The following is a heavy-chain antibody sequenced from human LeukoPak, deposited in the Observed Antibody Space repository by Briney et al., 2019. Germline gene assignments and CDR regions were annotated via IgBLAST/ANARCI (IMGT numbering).Heavy chain of an antibody. D-gene: IGHD2-2*01. J-gene: IGHJ4*02. CDR1: GGSISSGGYY. Sequence: PSQTLSLTCTVSGGSISSGGYYWSWIRQPPGKGLEWIGYIYHSGSTYYNPSLKSRVTISVDRSKNQFSLKLSSVTAADTAVYYCARASPAIVVVPAAMFDYWGQGTLVTVSS. CDR3: ARASPAIVVVPAAMFDY. CDR2: IYHSGST. V-gene: IGHV4-30-2*01.